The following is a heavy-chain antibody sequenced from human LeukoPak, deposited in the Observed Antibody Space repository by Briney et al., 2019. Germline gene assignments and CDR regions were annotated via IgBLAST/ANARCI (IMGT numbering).Heavy chain of an antibody. CDR2: ISAYNGNT. CDR1: GYTFTSYG. J-gene: IGHJ5*02. D-gene: IGHD4-17*01. V-gene: IGHV1-18*01. CDR3: ARWFIYGDRRLKYNWFDP. Sequence: GASVKVSCKASGYTFTSYGISWVRQAPGQGLEWMGWISAYNGNTNYAQKLQGRVTMTTDTSTSTAYMELRSLRSDDTAVYYCARWFIYGDRRLKYNWFDPWGQGTLVTVFS.